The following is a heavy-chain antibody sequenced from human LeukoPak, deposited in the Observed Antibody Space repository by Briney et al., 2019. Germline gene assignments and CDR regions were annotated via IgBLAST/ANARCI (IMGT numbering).Heavy chain of an antibody. CDR3: AKARDYGDYPH. CDR2: IWYDGSNK. CDR1: GFTFSSYG. Sequence: SGGSLRLSCAASGFTFSSYGMHWVRQAPGKGLEWVAVIWYDGSNKYYADSVKGRFTISRDNSKNTLYLQMNSLRAEDTAVYYCAKARDYGDYPHWGQGTLVTVSS. D-gene: IGHD4-17*01. V-gene: IGHV3-33*06. J-gene: IGHJ4*02.